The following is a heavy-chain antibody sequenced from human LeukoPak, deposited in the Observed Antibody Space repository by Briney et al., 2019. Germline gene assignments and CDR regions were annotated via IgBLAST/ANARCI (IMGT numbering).Heavy chain of an antibody. CDR2: INWNGGST. V-gene: IGHV3-20*04. D-gene: IGHD2-15*01. CDR1: GFTFDDYG. Sequence: GGSLRLSCAASGFTFDDYGMSWVRQAPGKGLEWVSGINWNGGSTGYADSVKGRFTISRDNAKNSLYLQMNSLRAEDTALYYCARVLRYCSGGNCYSGGLGYMDVWGKGTTVTISS. J-gene: IGHJ6*03. CDR3: ARVLRYCSGGNCYSGGLGYMDV.